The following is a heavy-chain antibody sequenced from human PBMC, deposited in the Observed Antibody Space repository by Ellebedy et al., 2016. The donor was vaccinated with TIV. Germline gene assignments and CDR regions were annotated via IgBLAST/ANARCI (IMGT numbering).Heavy chain of an antibody. V-gene: IGHV5-51*01. CDR3: ARSGQLPPTEWRSDYYYGMDV. CDR1: GYSFTSYW. Sequence: GESLKISCKGSGYSFTSYWIGWVRQMPGKGLEWMGIIYPCDSDTRYSPSFQGQVTISADKSISTAYLQWSSLKASDTAMYYCARSGQLPPTEWRSDYYYGMDVWGQGTTVTVSS. CDR2: IYPCDSDT. J-gene: IGHJ6*02. D-gene: IGHD2-2*01.